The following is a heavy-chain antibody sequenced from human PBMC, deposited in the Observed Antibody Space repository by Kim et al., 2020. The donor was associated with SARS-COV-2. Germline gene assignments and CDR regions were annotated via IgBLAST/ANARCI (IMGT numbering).Heavy chain of an antibody. Sequence: GGSLRLSCAASGFTFSSYAMHWVRQAPGKGLEWVAVISYDGSNKYYADSVKGRFTISRDNSKNTLYLQMNSLRAEDTAVYYCARDRRGSGYGYFDYWGQGTLVTVSS. D-gene: IGHD3-22*01. CDR2: ISYDGSNK. J-gene: IGHJ4*02. CDR3: ARDRRGSGYGYFDY. CDR1: GFTFSSYA. V-gene: IGHV3-30-3*01.